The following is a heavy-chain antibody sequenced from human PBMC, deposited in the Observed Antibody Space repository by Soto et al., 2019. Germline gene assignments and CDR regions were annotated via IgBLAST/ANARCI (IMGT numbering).Heavy chain of an antibody. Sequence: GGSLRLSCAASGFTFSGSAMHWVRQASGKGLEWVGRIRSKANSYATAYAASVKGRFTISRDDSKNTAYLQMNSLKTEDTAVYYCTRTVESDVLSISSQGTMDIGS. CDR1: GFTFSGSA. CDR2: IRSKANSYAT. V-gene: IGHV3-73*01. J-gene: IGHJ3*02. D-gene: IGHD3-10*02. CDR3: TRTVESDVLSI.